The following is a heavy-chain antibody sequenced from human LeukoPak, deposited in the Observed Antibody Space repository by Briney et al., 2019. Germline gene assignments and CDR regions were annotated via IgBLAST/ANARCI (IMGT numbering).Heavy chain of an antibody. J-gene: IGHJ2*01. Sequence: SETLSLTCTVSGGSISSSSYYWGWIRQPPGKGPEWIGSIYYSGSTYYNPSLKSRVTISVDTSKNQFSLKLSSVTAADTAVYYCARPSENWYFDLWGRGTLVTVSS. CDR3: ARPSENWYFDL. V-gene: IGHV4-39*01. CDR2: IYYSGST. CDR1: GGSISSSSYY.